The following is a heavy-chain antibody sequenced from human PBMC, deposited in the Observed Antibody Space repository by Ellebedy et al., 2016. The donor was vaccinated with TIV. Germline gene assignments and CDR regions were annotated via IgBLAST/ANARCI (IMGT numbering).Heavy chain of an antibody. J-gene: IGHJ4*02. CDR1: GFTFSGSA. Sequence: GESLKISXAASGFTFSGSAMHWVRQASGKGLEWVGRIRSKANSYATAYAASVKGRFTISRDDSKNTAYLQMNSLKTEDTAVYYCTRAWDCSSTSCYPTFDYWGQGTLVTVSS. CDR2: IRSKANSYAT. D-gene: IGHD2-2*01. CDR3: TRAWDCSSTSCYPTFDY. V-gene: IGHV3-73*01.